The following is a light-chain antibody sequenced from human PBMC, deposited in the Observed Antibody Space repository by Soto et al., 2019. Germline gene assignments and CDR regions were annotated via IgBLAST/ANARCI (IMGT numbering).Light chain of an antibody. CDR2: AAS. V-gene: IGKV1-8*01. Sequence: AIRMTQSPSSLSASTGDRVTITCRASQGISSYLAWYQQKPGKAPKILIYAASTLQSGVSLRFSGSRSGTDFTLTICSLQSEYCANYYCLQYYSYPQTFVQGTKVEIK. CDR3: LQYYSYPQT. CDR1: QGISSY. J-gene: IGKJ1*01.